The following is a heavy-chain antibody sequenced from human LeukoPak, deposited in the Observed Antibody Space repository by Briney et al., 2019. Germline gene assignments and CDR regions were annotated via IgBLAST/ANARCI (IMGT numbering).Heavy chain of an antibody. CDR1: GFTFSSYG. Sequence: PGGSLRLSCAASGFTFSSYGMHWVRQAPGKGLEWVAVISYDGSNKYYADPVKGRFTISRDNSKNTLYLQMNSLRAEDTAVYYCARRGIAREFDYWGQGTLVTVSS. D-gene: IGHD6-13*01. CDR3: ARRGIAREFDY. CDR2: ISYDGSNK. J-gene: IGHJ4*02. V-gene: IGHV3-33*05.